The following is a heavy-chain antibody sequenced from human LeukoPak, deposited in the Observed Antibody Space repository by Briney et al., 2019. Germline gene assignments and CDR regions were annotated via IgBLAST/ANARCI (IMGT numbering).Heavy chain of an antibody. V-gene: IGHV3-20*04. Sequence: GGSLRLSCAASGFTFDDYGMSWVRQAPGKGLEWVSGINWNGGSTGYADSVKGRFTIFRDNAKNSLYLQMNSLRAEDTALYYCARVVSDDSSGYYYVEYYYMDVWGKGTTVTVSS. CDR3: ARVVSDDSSGYYYVEYYYMDV. CDR1: GFTFDDYG. D-gene: IGHD3-22*01. CDR2: INWNGGST. J-gene: IGHJ6*03.